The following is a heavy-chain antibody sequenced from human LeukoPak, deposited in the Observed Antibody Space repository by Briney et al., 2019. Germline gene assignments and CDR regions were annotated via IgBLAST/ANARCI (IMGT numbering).Heavy chain of an antibody. Sequence: QPGGSLRLSCAASGFTVSSNYMSWVRQAPGKGLEWVSVIYSGGSTYYADSVRGRFTISRDNSKNTLYLQMNSLRAEDTAVYYCARVGVTTPGFDPWGQGTLVTVSS. D-gene: IGHD4-17*01. CDR2: IYSGGST. CDR1: GFTVSSNY. J-gene: IGHJ5*02. V-gene: IGHV3-53*01. CDR3: ARVGVTTPGFDP.